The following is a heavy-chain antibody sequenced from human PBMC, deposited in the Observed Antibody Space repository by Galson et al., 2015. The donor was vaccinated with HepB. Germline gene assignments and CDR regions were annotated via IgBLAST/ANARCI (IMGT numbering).Heavy chain of an antibody. V-gene: IGHV3-48*02. CDR1: GFTFSSYG. Sequence: SLRLSCAASGFTFSSYGMNWVRQAPGKGLEWVSYINRDSSIINYADSVKGRFTISRDNAKNSLYLQMYSLRDDDTAVYYCARGCSSTSCYVWGQGTTVTVSS. J-gene: IGHJ6*02. D-gene: IGHD2-2*01. CDR2: INRDSSII. CDR3: ARGCSSTSCYV.